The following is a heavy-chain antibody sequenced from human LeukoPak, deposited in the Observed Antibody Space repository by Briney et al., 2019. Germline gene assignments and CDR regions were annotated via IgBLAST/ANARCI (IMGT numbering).Heavy chain of an antibody. CDR1: GFTFSSYG. D-gene: IGHD4-17*01. J-gene: IGHJ4*02. CDR3: AKDDYGDNDLDY. CDR2: ISYDGSNK. Sequence: PGRSLRLSCAPSGFTFSSYGMHWVRQAPGKGLEWVAVISYDGSNKYYADSVKGRFIISRDNSKNTLYLQMNSLRAEDTAVYYCAKDDYGDNDLDYWGQGTLVTVSS. V-gene: IGHV3-30*18.